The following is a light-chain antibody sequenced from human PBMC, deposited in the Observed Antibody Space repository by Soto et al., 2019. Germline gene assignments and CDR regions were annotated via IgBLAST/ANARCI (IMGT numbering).Light chain of an antibody. CDR3: AAWDDSLNAVV. J-gene: IGLJ2*01. V-gene: IGLV1-44*01. Sequence: QPVLTQPPSASGTPGQRVTISCSGSSSNIGSNTVNWYQQLPGTAPKLLIYTNNQRPSGVPDRFSGSKSGTSASLAISGLQSEGGADYHCAAWDDSLNAVVFGGGTKVTVL. CDR2: TNN. CDR1: SSNIGSNT.